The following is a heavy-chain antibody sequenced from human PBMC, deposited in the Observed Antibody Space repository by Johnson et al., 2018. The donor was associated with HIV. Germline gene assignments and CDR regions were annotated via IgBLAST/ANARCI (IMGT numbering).Heavy chain of an antibody. V-gene: IGHV3-43*01. CDR3: AKDIGDGGNSEGVAFDI. J-gene: IGHJ3*02. Sequence: VQLVESGGGVVRPGGSLRLSCAASGFTFSSYAMSWVRQAPGKGLEWVSLISWDGGSTYYADSVKGRFTISRDNSKNSLYLQMNSLRTEDTALYYCAKDIGDGGNSEGVAFDIWGQGTMVTVSS. D-gene: IGHD4-23*01. CDR2: ISWDGGST. CDR1: GFTFSSYA.